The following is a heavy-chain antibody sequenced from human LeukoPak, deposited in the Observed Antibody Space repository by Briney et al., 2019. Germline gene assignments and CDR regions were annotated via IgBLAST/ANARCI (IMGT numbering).Heavy chain of an antibody. CDR1: GGSFSGYY. Sequence: SETLSLTCAVYGGSFSGYYWSWIRQPPGKGLEWIGEINHSGSTNYNPSLKSRVTISVDTSKNQFSLKLSSVTAADTAVYYCARIRRDGYNSIDYWGQGTLVTVSS. V-gene: IGHV4-34*01. D-gene: IGHD5-24*01. CDR2: INHSGST. CDR3: ARIRRDGYNSIDY. J-gene: IGHJ4*02.